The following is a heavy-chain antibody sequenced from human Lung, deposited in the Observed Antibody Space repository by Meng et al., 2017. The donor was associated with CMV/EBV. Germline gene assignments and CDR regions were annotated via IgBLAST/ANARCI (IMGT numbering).Heavy chain of an antibody. CDR3: ARVGRSGSYLPGLDY. V-gene: IGHV4-59*01. D-gene: IGHD1-26*01. J-gene: IGHJ4*02. Sequence: SXTLSLXCTVSGGSISSYHWSWIRHPPGKGLEWIGYIYYSGSTNYNPSLKSRVTISVDTSKNQFSLKLSSVTAADTAVYYCARVGRSGSYLPGLDYWAQGTXVTVSS. CDR2: IYYSGST. CDR1: GGSISSYH.